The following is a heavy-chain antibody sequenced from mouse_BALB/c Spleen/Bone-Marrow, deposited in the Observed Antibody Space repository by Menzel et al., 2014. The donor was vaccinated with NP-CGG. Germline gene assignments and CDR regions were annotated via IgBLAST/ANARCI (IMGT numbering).Heavy chain of an antibody. V-gene: IGHV7-3*02. CDR2: IRNKAYGYTT. D-gene: IGHD1-1*01. CDR3: ARDMGGLLFDS. J-gene: IGHJ2*01. CDR1: GFTFTDYY. Sequence: EVKLVESGGGLVQPEGSLILSCAPSGFTFTDYYMNWVRQPPGKALEWLAFIRNKAYGYTTEYSASVKGRFTISRDNSQNILYLQMNTLRAEDSATYYCARDMGGLLFDSWGQGTTLSVSS.